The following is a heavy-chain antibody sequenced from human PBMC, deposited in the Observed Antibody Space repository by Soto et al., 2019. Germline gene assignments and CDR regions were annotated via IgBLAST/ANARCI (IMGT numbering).Heavy chain of an antibody. D-gene: IGHD3-16*01. CDR2: INTYNGNT. V-gene: IGHV1-18*01. CDR3: AMVDVYVTPSPQDV. Sequence: QVQLVQSGAEVKNPGASVKVSCKASGYTFTRYGIGWARQAPGQGLEWMGWINTYNGNTNYAQNVQGRVTLTTYTSTTTAYMALRTLRSNDTAIYYCAMVDVYVTPSPQDVWGQGTTVIVSS. J-gene: IGHJ6*02. CDR1: GYTFTRYG.